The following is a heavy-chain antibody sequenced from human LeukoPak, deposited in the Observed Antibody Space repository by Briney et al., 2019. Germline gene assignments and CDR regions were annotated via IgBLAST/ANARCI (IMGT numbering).Heavy chain of an antibody. J-gene: IGHJ4*02. D-gene: IGHD5-18*01. V-gene: IGHV3-30-3*01. CDR2: ISYDGNNK. CDR3: AREPSGYIYGYVDY. CDR1: GFTFSNYA. Sequence: AGGSLRLSCIASGFTFSNYAMNWVRQAPGKGLEWVAIISYDGNNKYYADSVKGRFTISRDNSKNTLYLQMNSLRAEDTAVYYCAREPSGYIYGYVDYWGQGTLVTVSS.